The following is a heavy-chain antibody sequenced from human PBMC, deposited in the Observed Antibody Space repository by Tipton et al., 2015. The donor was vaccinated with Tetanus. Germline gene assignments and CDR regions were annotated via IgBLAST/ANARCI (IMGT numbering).Heavy chain of an antibody. D-gene: IGHD6-19*01. CDR2: ISVYNGNT. V-gene: IGHV1-18*01. CDR3: ARVPTNPLAVDRPTDY. CDR1: GYTFNTFG. Sequence: LVQSGPEVKVSCKASGYTFNTFGISWVRQAPGQGLEWMGWISVYNGNTNYGQNVQGRVTMTTDTPTSTAYMELRSLRSDDTAVYYCARVPTNPLAVDRPTDYWGQGTLVTVSS. J-gene: IGHJ4*02.